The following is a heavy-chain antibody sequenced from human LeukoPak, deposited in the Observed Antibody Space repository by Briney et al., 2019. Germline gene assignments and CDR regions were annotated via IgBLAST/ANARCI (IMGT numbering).Heavy chain of an antibody. V-gene: IGHV3-15*01. Sequence: GRSLRFSCTASGFTFGDYAMSWVRQGPGKGLEWVGRIKSKTDGGTTDYAAPVKGRFTISRDDSKNTLYLQMNSLKTEDTAVYYCTTVGDSSGYDPDYWGQGTLVTVSS. J-gene: IGHJ4*02. CDR2: IKSKTDGGTT. D-gene: IGHD3-22*01. CDR3: TTVGDSSGYDPDY. CDR1: GFTFGDYA.